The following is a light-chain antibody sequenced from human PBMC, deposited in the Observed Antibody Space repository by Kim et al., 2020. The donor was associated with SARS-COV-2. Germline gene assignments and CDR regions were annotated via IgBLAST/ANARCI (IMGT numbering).Light chain of an antibody. CDR1: SRDVVTYSY. CDR3: SSYTTRDTLV. CDR2: DVS. V-gene: IGLV2-14*03. J-gene: IGLJ3*02. Sequence: GQSFTQAGTGTSRDVVTYSYGAWQQQHTGTDTKVLIDDVSERPSGVSERVSGSKWGNTASLTISGLQAEDEADYYCSSYTTRDTLVFGGGTQLTVL.